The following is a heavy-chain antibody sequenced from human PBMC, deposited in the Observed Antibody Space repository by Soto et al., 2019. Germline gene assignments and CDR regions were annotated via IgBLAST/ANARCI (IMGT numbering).Heavy chain of an antibody. Sequence: GASVKVSCKASGHTFTGYYMHWVRQAPGQGLEWMGWINPNSGGTNYAQKFQGGVTMTRDTSISTAYMELSRLRSDDTAVYYCARGPYSRELLQLGYWGQGTLVTVSS. J-gene: IGHJ4*02. D-gene: IGHD1-26*01. V-gene: IGHV1-2*02. CDR3: ARGPYSRELLQLGY. CDR2: INPNSGGT. CDR1: GHTFTGYY.